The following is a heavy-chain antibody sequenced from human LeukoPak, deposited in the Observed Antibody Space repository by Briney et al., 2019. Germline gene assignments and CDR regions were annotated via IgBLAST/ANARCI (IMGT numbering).Heavy chain of an antibody. Sequence: ASVKVSCKASGYTFTGYFMHWVRQAPGQGLEWMGWINPNSGATNYAQNFQGRVTMTRDTSISTAYMELRSDDTAVYYCARVGYCGGDCYFWGNAFDIWGQGTMVTVSS. J-gene: IGHJ3*02. CDR3: ARVGYCGGDCYFWGNAFDI. CDR2: INPNSGAT. V-gene: IGHV1-2*02. D-gene: IGHD2-21*02. CDR1: GYTFTGYF.